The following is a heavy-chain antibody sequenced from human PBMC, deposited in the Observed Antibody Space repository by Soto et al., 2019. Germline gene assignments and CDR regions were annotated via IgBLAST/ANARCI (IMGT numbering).Heavy chain of an antibody. CDR2: IYYSGST. CDR1: GGSISSYY. D-gene: IGHD3-3*01. Sequence: PSETLSLTCTVSGGSISSYYWSWIRQPPGKGLEWIGYIYYSGSTNYNPSLKSRVTISVDTSKNQFSLKLSSVTAADTAVYYCARGTYYDFWSGYYSQTPYYFDYSGQGTLVTVSS. J-gene: IGHJ4*02. CDR3: ARGTYYDFWSGYYSQTPYYFDY. V-gene: IGHV4-59*01.